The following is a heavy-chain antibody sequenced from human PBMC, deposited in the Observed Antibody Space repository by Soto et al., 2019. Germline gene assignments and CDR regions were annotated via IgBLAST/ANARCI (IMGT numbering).Heavy chain of an antibody. Sequence: GGCLRISIASSGFTYSSYAMHWFRQSPGKGLEWVAVISNDGRGKYYADSVKGRFTISRDNSKNTLYLQMNSLRAEDTAVYYCAQAVAARDYYYGMDVWGQGTTVTV. J-gene: IGHJ6*02. CDR3: AQAVAARDYYYGMDV. D-gene: IGHD6-19*01. V-gene: IGHV3-30*04. CDR1: GFTYSSYA. CDR2: ISNDGRGK.